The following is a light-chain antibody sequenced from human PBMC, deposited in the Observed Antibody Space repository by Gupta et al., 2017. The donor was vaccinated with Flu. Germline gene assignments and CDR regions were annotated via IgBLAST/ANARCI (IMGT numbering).Light chain of an antibody. V-gene: IGLV2-8*01. CDR1: SSDVGGYNF. J-gene: IGLJ2*01. Sequence: SALTQPPPASGSLSQSVTISCTGSSSDVGGYNFVSWYQQHSGKAPKLMIYDLNRRPSGVPVRFSGSRSGNTASLTVSGLQAEDEADYYCSSYAGTNNLVFGGGTRLTVL. CDR2: DLN. CDR3: SSYAGTNNLV.